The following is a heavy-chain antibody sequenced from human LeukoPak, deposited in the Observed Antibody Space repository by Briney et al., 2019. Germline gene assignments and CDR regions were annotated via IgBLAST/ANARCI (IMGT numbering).Heavy chain of an antibody. D-gene: IGHD3-3*01. Sequence: PSETLSLTCTVSGGSISSGSYYWGWIRQPPGKGLEWIGSIYYSGSTYYNPSLKSRVTISVDTSKNQFSLKLSSVTAADTAVYYCARAGWSGYLGAIDYWGQGTLVTVSS. CDR3: ARAGWSGYLGAIDY. CDR1: GGSISSGSYY. J-gene: IGHJ4*02. V-gene: IGHV4-39*01. CDR2: IYYSGST.